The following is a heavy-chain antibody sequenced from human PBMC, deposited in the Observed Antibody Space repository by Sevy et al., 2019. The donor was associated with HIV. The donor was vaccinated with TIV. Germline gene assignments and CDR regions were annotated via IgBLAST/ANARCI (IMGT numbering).Heavy chain of an antibody. CDR1: GYTFTGYY. CDR3: ARGSSSWYPEENYYFDH. J-gene: IGHJ4*02. CDR2: INPNSGGT. V-gene: IGHV1-2*02. Sequence: ASVKVSCKASGYTFTGYYMHWVRQAPGQGLEWMGWINPNSGGTNYAQKFQGRVTMTRDTSISTAYMELSRLRSYDTAVYYCARGSSSWYPEENYYFDHWGQGTLVTVSS. D-gene: IGHD6-13*01.